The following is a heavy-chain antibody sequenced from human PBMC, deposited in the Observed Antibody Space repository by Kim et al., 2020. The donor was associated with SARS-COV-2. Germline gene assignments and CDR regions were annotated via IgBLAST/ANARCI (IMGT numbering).Heavy chain of an antibody. D-gene: IGHD7-27*01. V-gene: IGHV3-30*07. Sequence: DSVKGRFTISRDNSKNTLYLKMNSLRTEDTAVYYCAREPPGAGYYYGMDVWGQGTTVTVSS. J-gene: IGHJ6*02. CDR3: AREPPGAGYYYGMDV.